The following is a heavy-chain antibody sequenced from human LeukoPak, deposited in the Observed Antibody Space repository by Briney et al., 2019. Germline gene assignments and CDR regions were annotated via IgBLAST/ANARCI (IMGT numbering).Heavy chain of an antibody. CDR3: AKEIDTLGTNAFDI. CDR1: GFTFDDYA. CDR2: ISGDGGST. Sequence: GGSLRLSCAASGFTFDDYAMHWVRHAPRKGLEWVSLISGDGGSTYYADSVRGRFTISRDNSKNSLYLQMDSLRTEDTAFYYCAKEIDTLGTNAFDIWGQGTMVTVSS. J-gene: IGHJ3*02. D-gene: IGHD2-15*01. V-gene: IGHV3-43*02.